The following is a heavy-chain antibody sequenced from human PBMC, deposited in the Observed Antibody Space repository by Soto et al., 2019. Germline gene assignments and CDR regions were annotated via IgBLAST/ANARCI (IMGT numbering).Heavy chain of an antibody. CDR2: INHSGST. Sequence: PSETLSLTCAVYGGPSSGYYWSWIRQPPGKGLEWIGEINHSGSTNYNPSLKSRVTISVDTSKNQFSLKLSSVTAADTAVYYCARGVRGGYSYGYKGIDYWGQGTLVTVSS. CDR3: ARGVRGGYSYGYKGIDY. V-gene: IGHV4-34*01. D-gene: IGHD5-18*01. J-gene: IGHJ4*02. CDR1: GGPSSGYY.